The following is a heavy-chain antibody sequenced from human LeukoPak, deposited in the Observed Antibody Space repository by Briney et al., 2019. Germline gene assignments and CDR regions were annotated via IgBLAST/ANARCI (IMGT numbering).Heavy chain of an antibody. Sequence: GGSLRLSCAASGFTFSSYAMSWVRQAPGKGLEWVSAISGRGGSIYYADSVKGRFTISRDNSKNTLYLQMNSLRAEDTAVYYCARAYSSGWYFAYYGMDVWGQGTTVTVSS. D-gene: IGHD6-19*01. V-gene: IGHV3-23*01. J-gene: IGHJ6*02. CDR2: ISGRGGSI. CDR1: GFTFSSYA. CDR3: ARAYSSGWYFAYYGMDV.